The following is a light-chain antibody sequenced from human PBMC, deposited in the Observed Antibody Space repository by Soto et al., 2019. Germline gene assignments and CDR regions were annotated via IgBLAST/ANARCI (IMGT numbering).Light chain of an antibody. CDR3: MQPLQSWT. Sequence: EIVMTQSPLSLPVTPGEPASISCRSSQSLLHSNGYNYLDWYLQKPGQSPQLLIYLGSNRASGVPDRFSGSGSGTDFTLKISRVEAEDVGVYYCMQPLQSWTFGQGT. V-gene: IGKV2-28*01. CDR1: QSLLHSNGYNY. J-gene: IGKJ1*01. CDR2: LGS.